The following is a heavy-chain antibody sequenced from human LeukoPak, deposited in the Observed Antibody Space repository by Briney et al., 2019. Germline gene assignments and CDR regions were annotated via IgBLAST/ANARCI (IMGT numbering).Heavy chain of an antibody. V-gene: IGHV4-39*07. CDR2: IYYSGST. Sequence: SETLSLTCTVSGGSISSSSYYWGWIRQPPGKGLEWIGSIYYSGSTYYNPSLKSRVTISVDTSKNQFSLKLSSVTAADTAVYYCAGRSSSGWYKGPFFDYWGQGTLVTVSS. J-gene: IGHJ4*02. CDR3: AGRSSSGWYKGPFFDY. D-gene: IGHD6-19*01. CDR1: GGSISSSSYY.